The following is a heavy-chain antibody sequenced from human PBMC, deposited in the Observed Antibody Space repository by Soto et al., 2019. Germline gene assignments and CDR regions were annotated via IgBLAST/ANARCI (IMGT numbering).Heavy chain of an antibody. CDR3: ARVSGSYYYGMDV. CDR2: IYHSGST. CDR1: GGSISSSYW. J-gene: IGHJ6*02. Sequence: QVQLQESGPGLVKPSGTLALTCAVSGGSISSSYWWSWVRQPPGKGLEWIEEIYHSGSTNYNPSLRSRVTISVDKSKNQFSLKLSSVTAADTAVYYCARVSGSYYYGMDVWGQGNTVTVSS. D-gene: IGHD1-26*01. V-gene: IGHV4-4*02.